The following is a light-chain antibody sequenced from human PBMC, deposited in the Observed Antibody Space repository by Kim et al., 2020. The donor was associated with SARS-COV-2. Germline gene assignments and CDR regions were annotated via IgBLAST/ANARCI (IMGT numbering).Light chain of an antibody. CDR3: HQYKTETWT. J-gene: IGKJ1*01. V-gene: IGKV1-5*03. CDR2: KAT. Sequence: DIQMTQSPSTLSASVGDRVTITCRASQYISSWLAWSQHKPGKAPKVLISKATTLENGVPSRFSGGESGTEFSLTITSLQPDDSATYYCHQYKTETWTFGQGTKVDIK. CDR1: QYISSW.